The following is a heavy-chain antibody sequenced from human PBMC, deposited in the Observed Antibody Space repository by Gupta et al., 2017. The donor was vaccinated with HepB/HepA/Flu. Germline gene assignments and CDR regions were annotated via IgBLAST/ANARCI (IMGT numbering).Heavy chain of an antibody. D-gene: IGHD3-22*01. J-gene: IGHJ4*02. CDR2: ISSSSSYI. CDR1: GFTFSSYS. Sequence: EVQLVESGGGLVKPGGSLRLSCAASGFTFSSYSMNWVRQAPGKGLEWVSSISSSSSYIYYEDSVKGRFTISRDNAKNSLYLQMNSLRAEDTAVYYWARSGSGYATITLTQNAPEGYWGQGTLVTVSS. V-gene: IGHV3-21*01. CDR3: ARSGSGYATITLTQNAPEGY.